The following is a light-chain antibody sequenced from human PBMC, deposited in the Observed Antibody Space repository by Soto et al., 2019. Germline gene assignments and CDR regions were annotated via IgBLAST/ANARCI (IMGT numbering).Light chain of an antibody. CDR1: QSVSSN. Sequence: DILLTQSPATLSLSPGERATLSCRASQSVSSNLAWYKQKPGQAPRLLIYGASTRATGIPARLSGSGSGTEFTLTISSMKSEDFAVYYCQQYNNWSGFGHGTRLEIK. V-gene: IGKV3-15*01. CDR3: QQYNNWSG. J-gene: IGKJ5*01. CDR2: GAS.